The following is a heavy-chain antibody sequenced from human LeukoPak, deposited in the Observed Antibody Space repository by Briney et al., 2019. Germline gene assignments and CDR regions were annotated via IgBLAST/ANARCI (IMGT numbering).Heavy chain of an antibody. J-gene: IGHJ4*02. CDR1: GFTFSSYA. CDR2: ISGSGGST. V-gene: IGHV3-23*01. Sequence: PGGSPRLSCAASGFTFSSYAMSWVRQAPGKGLEWVSAISGSGGSTYYADSVKGRFTISRDNSKNTLYLQMNSLRAEDTAVYYCANYGSGTYAYDYWGQGTLVTVSS. CDR3: ANYGSGTYAYDY. D-gene: IGHD3-10*01.